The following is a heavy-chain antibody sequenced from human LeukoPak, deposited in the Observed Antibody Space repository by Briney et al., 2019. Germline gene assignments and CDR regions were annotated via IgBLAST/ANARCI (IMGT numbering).Heavy chain of an antibody. CDR3: TTDRQQWLAHGGY. V-gene: IGHV3-15*01. Sequence: PGGSLRLSCAASGFTFSNAWMSWVRQAPGKGLEWVGRIKSKTDGGTTDYAAPVKGRFTISRDDSKNTLYLQVNSLKTEDTAVYYCTTDRQQWLAHGGYWGQGTLVTVSS. J-gene: IGHJ4*02. CDR2: IKSKTDGGTT. D-gene: IGHD6-19*01. CDR1: GFTFSNAW.